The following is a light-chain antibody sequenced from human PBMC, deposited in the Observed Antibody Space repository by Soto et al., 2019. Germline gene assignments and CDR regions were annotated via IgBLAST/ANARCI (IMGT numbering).Light chain of an antibody. CDR3: QSYDNRLSGSYV. CDR2: ANI. CDR1: SSNIGANYD. Sequence: QSVLTQPPSVSGAPGQRVTISCTGSSSNIGANYDVHWYQSLPGTAPKLLIYANINRPSGVPDRFSGSKSGTSASLAITGLQAEDEADYYCQSYDNRLSGSYVFGAGTNFAVL. V-gene: IGLV1-40*01. J-gene: IGLJ1*01.